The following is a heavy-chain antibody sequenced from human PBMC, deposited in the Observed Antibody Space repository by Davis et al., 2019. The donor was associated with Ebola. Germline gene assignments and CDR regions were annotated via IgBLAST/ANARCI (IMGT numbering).Heavy chain of an antibody. CDR2: TYHTSKWNH. Sequence: PSETLSLTCAISGDSVSSGGWNWIRQSPSRGLEWLGRTYHTSKWNHDYAESVKSRMTINTDTSKNHLSLQLNSVTAEDTAVYYCARGWLRTGFHYWGQGAPVTVSS. CDR3: ARGWLRTGFHY. CDR1: GDSVSSGG. V-gene: IGHV6-1*01. D-gene: IGHD5-12*01. J-gene: IGHJ4*02.